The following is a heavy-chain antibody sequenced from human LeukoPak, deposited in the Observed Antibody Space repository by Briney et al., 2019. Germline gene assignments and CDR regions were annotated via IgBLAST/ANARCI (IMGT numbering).Heavy chain of an antibody. CDR2: IYSGGST. D-gene: IGHD2-15*01. Sequence: GGSLRLSCAASGFTFSTNYMSWVRQAPGKGLGWGSVIYSGGSTYYADSVKGRFTISRDNSKNTLYLQMNSLRAEDTAVYYCARVYCSGGSCYYYWGQGTLVTVSS. CDR3: ARVYCSGGSCYYY. J-gene: IGHJ4*02. V-gene: IGHV3-53*01. CDR1: GFTFSTNY.